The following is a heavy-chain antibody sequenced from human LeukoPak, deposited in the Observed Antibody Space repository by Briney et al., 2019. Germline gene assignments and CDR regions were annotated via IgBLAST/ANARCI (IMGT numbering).Heavy chain of an antibody. D-gene: IGHD3-22*01. CDR3: ARDIYHTYYYDSSGYGEAFDI. J-gene: IGHJ3*02. V-gene: IGHV1-69*13. CDR2: IIPIFGTA. CDR1: GGTFSSYA. Sequence: SVKVSCKASGGTFSSYAISWVRQAPGQGLEWMGGIIPIFGTANYAQKFQGRITITADESTSTAYMELSSLRSEGTAVYYCARDIYHTYYYDSSGYGEAFDIWGQGTMVTVSS.